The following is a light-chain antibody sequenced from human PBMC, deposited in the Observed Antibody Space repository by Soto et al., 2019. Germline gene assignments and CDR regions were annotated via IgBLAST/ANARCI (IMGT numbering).Light chain of an antibody. CDR1: SSDVGGYNY. CDR2: EVS. Sequence: QSVLTQPASVSGSPGQSITISCTGTSSDVGGYNYVSWYQQHPGKARKLMIYEVSNRPSGVSNRFSGSKSGNTASLTISGLQAEDEADYYCSSYTSSSTVVFGGGTKVTVL. J-gene: IGLJ2*01. V-gene: IGLV2-14*01. CDR3: SSYTSSSTVV.